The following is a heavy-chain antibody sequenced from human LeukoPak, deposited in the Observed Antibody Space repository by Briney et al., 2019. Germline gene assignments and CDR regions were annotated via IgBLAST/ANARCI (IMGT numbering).Heavy chain of an antibody. CDR2: INPNSGGT. Sequence: ASVKVSCKTSGYTFTGHYVHWVRQAPGQGLEWMGWINPNSGGTNYAQKFQGRVTMTRDTSISTAYMELTSLTSADTAVYYCARDHVPLVATTPNNFEYWGQGTLVT. J-gene: IGHJ4*02. CDR1: GYTFTGHY. CDR3: ARDHVPLVATTPNNFEY. D-gene: IGHD2-8*02. V-gene: IGHV1-2*02.